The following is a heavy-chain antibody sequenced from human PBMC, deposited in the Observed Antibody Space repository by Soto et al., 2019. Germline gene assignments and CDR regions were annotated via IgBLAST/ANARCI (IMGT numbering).Heavy chain of an antibody. J-gene: IGHJ6*02. V-gene: IGHV4-59*01. D-gene: IGHD3-10*01. Sequence: PSETLSLTCTVSGGSISSYYWSWIRQPPGKGLAWIGYIYYSGSTNYNPSLKSRVTISVDTSKNQFSLKLSSVTAADTAVYYCAREGRFGVYGMDVWGQGTTVTVSS. CDR2: IYYSGST. CDR1: GGSISSYY. CDR3: AREGRFGVYGMDV.